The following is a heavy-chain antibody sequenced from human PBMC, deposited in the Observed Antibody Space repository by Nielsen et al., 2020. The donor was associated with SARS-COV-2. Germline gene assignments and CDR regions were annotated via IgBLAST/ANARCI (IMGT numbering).Heavy chain of an antibody. Sequence: SETLSLTCTVSGGSISSSSYYWGWIRQPPGKGLEWIGSIYYSGSTYYNPSLKSRVTISVDTSKNQFSLKLSSVTAADTAVYYCARARVVITTGYYYYMDVWGKGTTVTVSS. V-gene: IGHV4-39*07. CDR1: GGSISSSSYY. J-gene: IGHJ6*03. D-gene: IGHD3-22*01. CDR2: IYYSGST. CDR3: ARARVVITTGYYYYMDV.